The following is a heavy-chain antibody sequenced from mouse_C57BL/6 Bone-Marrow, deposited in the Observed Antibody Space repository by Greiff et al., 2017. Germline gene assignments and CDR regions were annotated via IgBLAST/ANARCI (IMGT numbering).Heavy chain of an antibody. Sequence: QVHVKQSGAELAKPGASVKLSCKASGYTFTSYWMHWVKQRPGQGLEWIGYINPSSGYTKYNQKFKDKATLTADKSSSTAYMQLSSLTYEDSEVYYCARRRRNWDLDYWGQGTTLTVSS. V-gene: IGHV1-7*01. D-gene: IGHD4-1*01. CDR2: INPSSGYT. CDR1: GYTFTSYW. CDR3: ARRRRNWDLDY. J-gene: IGHJ2*01.